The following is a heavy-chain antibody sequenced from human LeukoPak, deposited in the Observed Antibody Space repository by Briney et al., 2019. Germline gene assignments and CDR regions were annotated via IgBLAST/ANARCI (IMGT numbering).Heavy chain of an antibody. D-gene: IGHD1-7*01. CDR2: IYSGGST. V-gene: IGHV3-53*04. Sequence: GGSLRLSCAASGFTFSSNYMSWVRQAPGKGLEWVSVIYSGGSTYYADSVKGRFTISRHNSKNTLYLQMNSLRAEDKAVYYCARDPGTMTPYYYFDYWGQGTLVTVSS. CDR1: GFTFSSNY. CDR3: ARDPGTMTPYYYFDY. J-gene: IGHJ4*02.